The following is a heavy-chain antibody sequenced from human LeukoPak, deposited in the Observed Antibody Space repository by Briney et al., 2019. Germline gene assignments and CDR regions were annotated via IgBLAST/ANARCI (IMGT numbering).Heavy chain of an antibody. J-gene: IGHJ4*02. V-gene: IGHV1-69*13. CDR1: GGTFSSYA. D-gene: IGHD1-26*01. CDR2: IIPIFGTA. CDR3: ARDLGAMEPDY. Sequence: GASVKVSCKASGGTFSSYAISWVRQAPEQGLEWMGGIIPIFGTANYAQMFQGRVTITADESTSTAYMELSSLRSEDTAVYYCARDLGAMEPDYWGQGTLVTVSS.